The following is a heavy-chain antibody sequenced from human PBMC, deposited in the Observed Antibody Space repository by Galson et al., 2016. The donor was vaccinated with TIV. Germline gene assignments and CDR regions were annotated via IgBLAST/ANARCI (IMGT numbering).Heavy chain of an antibody. J-gene: IGHJ3*02. CDR2: IYYSGRT. Sequence: ETLSLTCSVSGGSISIYYWSWIRQPPGKGLEWIGYIYYSGRTYYNPSLKSRVTMSVDPSKNHFSLKLSSVTAADTAVYYCARRLPAGDVGAFHIWGQGTMVSVSS. V-gene: IGHV4-59*08. CDR1: GGSISIYY. D-gene: IGHD1-26*01. CDR3: ARRLPAGDVGAFHI.